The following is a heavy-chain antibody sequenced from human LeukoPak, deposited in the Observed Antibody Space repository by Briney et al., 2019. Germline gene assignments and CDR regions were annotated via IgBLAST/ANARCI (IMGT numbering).Heavy chain of an antibody. CDR1: GYTFTGSY. J-gene: IGHJ5*02. Sequence: ASVKVSCKASGYTFTGSYMHWVRQAPGQGLEWMGWINPNSGGTNYTQNFQGRVTMTRDTSISTAYMELSRLRSDDTAVYYCAREAGFDADWFDPWGQGTLVTVSS. D-gene: IGHD3-9*01. CDR2: INPNSGGT. CDR3: AREAGFDADWFDP. V-gene: IGHV1-2*02.